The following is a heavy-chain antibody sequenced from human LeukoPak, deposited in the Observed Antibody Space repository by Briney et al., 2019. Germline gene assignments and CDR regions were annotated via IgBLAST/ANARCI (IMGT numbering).Heavy chain of an antibody. J-gene: IGHJ4*02. D-gene: IGHD6-13*01. CDR3: ARVLAIAAAGTSPLTY. CDR2: INPSGGST. CDR1: GYTFTSYY. V-gene: IGHV1-46*01. Sequence: ASVKVSCKASGYTFTSYYMHWVRQAPGQGLEWMGIINPSGGSTSYAQKFQGRVTITRDTSASTAYMELSSLRSEDTAVYYCARVLAIAAAGTSPLTYWGQGTLVTVSS.